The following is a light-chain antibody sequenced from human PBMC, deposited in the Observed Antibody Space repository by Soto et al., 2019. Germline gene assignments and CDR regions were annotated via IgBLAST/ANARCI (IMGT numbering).Light chain of an antibody. Sequence: ELTQPPSVSVSPGQTASITCSGDKLGDKYACWYQQKPGQSPVLVIYQDSKRPSGIPERFSGSNSGNTATLTISGTQAMDEADYYCQAWDSIHVVFGGGTKLTVL. V-gene: IGLV3-1*01. J-gene: IGLJ2*01. CDR1: KLGDKY. CDR2: QDS. CDR3: QAWDSIHVV.